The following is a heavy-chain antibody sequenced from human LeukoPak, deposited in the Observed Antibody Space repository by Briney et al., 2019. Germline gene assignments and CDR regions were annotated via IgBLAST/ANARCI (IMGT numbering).Heavy chain of an antibody. CDR2: IYYSGIT. CDR3: ARGVGRWLGSTTNCSAFDI. Sequence: SETLSLTCTVSGGSISSFYWSWIRQPPGKGLEWIGYIYYSGITNYNPSLKSRVTISVDTSKNQFSLKLSSVTAADTAVYYCARGVGRWLGSTTNCSAFDIWGQGTMVTVSS. CDR1: GGSISSFY. D-gene: IGHD6-19*01. J-gene: IGHJ3*02. V-gene: IGHV4-59*01.